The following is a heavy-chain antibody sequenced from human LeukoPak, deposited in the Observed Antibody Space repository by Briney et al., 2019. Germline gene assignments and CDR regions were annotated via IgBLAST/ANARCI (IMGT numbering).Heavy chain of an antibody. CDR1: GFTFSSYS. D-gene: IGHD3-3*01. J-gene: IGHJ4*02. CDR3: ARGHFGVVLDY. V-gene: IGHV3-21*01. CDR2: IRADSGET. Sequence: GGSLRLSCVGSGFTFSSYSMIWVRQAPGKGLEWVSSIRADSGETRHAASVMGRFTISRDNAKKSLYLQMNSLRAEDTAVYYCARGHFGVVLDYWGQGTLVPVSS.